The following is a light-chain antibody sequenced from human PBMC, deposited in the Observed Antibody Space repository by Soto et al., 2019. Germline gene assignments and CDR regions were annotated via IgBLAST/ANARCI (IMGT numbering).Light chain of an antibody. V-gene: IGLV1-44*01. J-gene: IGLJ2*01. CDR3: TAWDDSLNGFV. Sequence: SVLTQPPSASGPPGQRVTISCSGGSSNIGSNSVSWYQQLPGTAPKLLIYISDQRPSGVPDRFSGSKSGTSASLAISGLQSEDEADYYCTAWDDSLNGFVFGGGTKLTVL. CDR2: ISD. CDR1: SSNIGSNS.